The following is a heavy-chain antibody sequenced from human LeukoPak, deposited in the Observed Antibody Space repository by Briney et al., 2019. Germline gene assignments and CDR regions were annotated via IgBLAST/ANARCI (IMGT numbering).Heavy chain of an antibody. CDR2: IWEDGANI. D-gene: IGHD6-19*01. V-gene: IGHV3-33*03. J-gene: IGHJ4*02. CDR1: GFTFSSYG. Sequence: PGGSLRLSCAASGFTFSSYGMHWVRQAPGKGLEWVAGIWEDGANIHYADSVKGRFTISRDNAKNSLYLQMSSLRAEDTAVYYCAIYEIAVPALDYWGQGTLVTVSS. CDR3: AIYEIAVPALDY.